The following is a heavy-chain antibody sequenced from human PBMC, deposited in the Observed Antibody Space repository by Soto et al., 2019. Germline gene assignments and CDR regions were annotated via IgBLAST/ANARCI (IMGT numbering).Heavy chain of an antibody. CDR3: AKRPRALLTFDY. V-gene: IGHV3-23*01. CDR1: GFTFSSYA. D-gene: IGHD1-26*01. CDR2: ISGSGSST. Sequence: EVQLLESGGGLVQPGGSLRLSCAASGFTFSSYAMSWVRQAPGKGLEWVSAISGSGSSTYYADSVKGRFTISRDNSKNTLYLQMNSLRAEDTAIYYCAKRPRALLTFDYWGQGTLVTVSS. J-gene: IGHJ4*02.